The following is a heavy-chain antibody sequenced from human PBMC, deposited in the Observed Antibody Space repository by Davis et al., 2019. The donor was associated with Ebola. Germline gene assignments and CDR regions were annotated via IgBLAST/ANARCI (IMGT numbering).Heavy chain of an antibody. J-gene: IGHJ4*02. CDR3: ARGPKYYYGSGSYYMNY. D-gene: IGHD3-10*01. V-gene: IGHV7-4-1*02. CDR2: INTNTGNP. Sequence: AASVKVSCKASGYTFTSYTMNWVRQAPGQGLEWMGWINTNTGNPTYAQGFTGRFVFPLDTSFSTAYLPISSLKAEDTAVYYCARGPKYYYGSGSYYMNYWGQGTLVTVSS. CDR1: GYTFTSYT.